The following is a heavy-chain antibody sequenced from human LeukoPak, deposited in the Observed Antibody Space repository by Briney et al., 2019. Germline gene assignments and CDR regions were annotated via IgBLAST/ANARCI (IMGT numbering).Heavy chain of an antibody. D-gene: IGHD6-19*01. V-gene: IGHV4-34*01. Sequence: SETLSLTCAVYGGSFSGYYWSWIRQPPGKGLEWIGEINHSGSTNYNPSLKSRVTISVDTSKNQFSLKLSSVTAADTAVYYCARMFAGGWLFDYWGQGTLVTVSS. CDR2: INHSGST. CDR3: ARMFAGGWLFDY. CDR1: GGSFSGYY. J-gene: IGHJ4*02.